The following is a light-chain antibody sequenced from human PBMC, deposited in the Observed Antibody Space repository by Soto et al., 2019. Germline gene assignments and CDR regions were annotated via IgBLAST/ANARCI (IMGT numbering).Light chain of an antibody. CDR3: QQYGDSPMYN. J-gene: IGKJ2*01. V-gene: IGKV3-20*01. CDR1: QSVSSSH. Sequence: EIVLTQSPGTLSSSPGERATLSCRASQSVSSSHLAWYQQKPGQAPRLLIYGASSRATGIPDRFSGSGSGTDFTLTSSRLEPEDFAVYFCQQYGDSPMYNFGQGTKLEI. CDR2: GAS.